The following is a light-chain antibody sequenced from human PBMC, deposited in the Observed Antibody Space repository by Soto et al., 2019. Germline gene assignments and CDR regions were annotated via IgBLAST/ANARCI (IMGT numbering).Light chain of an antibody. CDR3: QQYDSAPRT. Sequence: EIVLTQSPGTLSMSPGERVTLSCRASQSVSSSNLAWYQQKPGQAPRLLIYGASSRATGIPDRFSGSGSGTDFTLTISRLEPEDFAVHYCQQYDSAPRTFGQGTKVELK. CDR2: GAS. J-gene: IGKJ1*01. CDR1: QSVSSSN. V-gene: IGKV3-20*01.